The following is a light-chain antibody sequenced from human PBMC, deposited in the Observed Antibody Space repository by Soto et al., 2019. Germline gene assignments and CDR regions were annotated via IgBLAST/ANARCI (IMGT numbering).Light chain of an antibody. V-gene: IGKV3-11*01. CDR3: QQRSNWPLT. CDR1: QSVSRY. J-gene: IGKJ4*01. Sequence: EVLLTHSPATLSLSPWEIATRSCRASQSVSRYLAWYQQKPGQAPRPLIYDASNRATGIPARFSGRGSGTGFTLTVSSLEPEDFAVYYCQQRSNWPLTFGGGTKVDIK. CDR2: DAS.